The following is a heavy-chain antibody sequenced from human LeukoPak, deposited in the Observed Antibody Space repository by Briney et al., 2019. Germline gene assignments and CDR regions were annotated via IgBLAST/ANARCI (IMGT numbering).Heavy chain of an antibody. J-gene: IGHJ6*02. CDR2: IHYSGKA. CDR1: GGSISGHY. CDR3: ARFGVDYDMDV. V-gene: IGHV4-59*11. Sequence: SETLSLTCTVSGGSISGHYWTWVRQPPGEGLEWIGQIHYSGKADYNPSLRSRITISVDTSKNQMSLKETSVTAADTAVYYCARFGVDYDMDVWGQGTTVTVS. D-gene: IGHD3-16*01.